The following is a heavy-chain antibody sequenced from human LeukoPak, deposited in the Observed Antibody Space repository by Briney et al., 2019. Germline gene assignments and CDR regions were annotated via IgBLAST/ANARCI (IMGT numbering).Heavy chain of an antibody. CDR3: ARVRGIYSSGWLSWWFDP. V-gene: IGHV4-4*07. CDR2: IYTSGST. J-gene: IGHJ5*02. CDR1: GGSISSYY. D-gene: IGHD6-19*01. Sequence: SETLSLTCTVSGGSISSYYWSWIRQPAGKGLEWIGRIYTSGSTNYNPSLKSRVTMSVDTSKNQFSLKLGSVTAADTAVYYCARVRGIYSSGWLSWWFDPWGQGTLVTVSS.